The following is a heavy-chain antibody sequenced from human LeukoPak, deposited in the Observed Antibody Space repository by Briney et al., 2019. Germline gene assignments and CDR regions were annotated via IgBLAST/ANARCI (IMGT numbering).Heavy chain of an antibody. J-gene: IGHJ5*02. Sequence: PSETLSLTCAVYGGSFSGYYWSWIRQPPGKGLEWIGEINHSGSTNYNPSLKSRVTISVDTSKNQFSLKLSSVTAADTAVYYCARRKPVTWFDPWGQGTLVTVSS. CDR3: ARRKPVTWFDP. CDR1: GGSFSGYY. CDR2: INHSGST. D-gene: IGHD2-21*02. V-gene: IGHV4-34*01.